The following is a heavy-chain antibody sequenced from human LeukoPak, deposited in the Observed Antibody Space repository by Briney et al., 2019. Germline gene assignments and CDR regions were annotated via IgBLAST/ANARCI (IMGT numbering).Heavy chain of an antibody. J-gene: IGHJ4*02. CDR2: IKQDGSEK. CDR1: GFTFSSYW. Sequence: GGSLRLSCAASGFTFSSYWMSWVRQAPGKGLEWVANIKQDGSEKYYVDSVKGRFTISRDNAKNSLYLQMNSLRAEDTAVYYCASHDSSGYYYYDYWGQGTLVTVSS. CDR3: ASHDSSGYYYYDY. D-gene: IGHD3-22*01. V-gene: IGHV3-7*01.